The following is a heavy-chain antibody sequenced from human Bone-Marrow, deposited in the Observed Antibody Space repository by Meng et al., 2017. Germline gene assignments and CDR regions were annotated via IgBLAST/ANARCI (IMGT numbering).Heavy chain of an antibody. V-gene: IGHV4-34*01. CDR1: GGSFSGYY. Sequence: QVHLQAGGAGLLTLSETPSRTCSVYGGSFSGYYGSWIRQPPGKGLEWIGEINHSGSTNYNPSLESRATISVDTSQNNLSLKLSSVTAADSAVYYCARGPTTMAHDFDYWGQGTLVTVSS. CDR3: ARGPTTMAHDFDY. CDR2: INHSGST. D-gene: IGHD4-11*01. J-gene: IGHJ4*02.